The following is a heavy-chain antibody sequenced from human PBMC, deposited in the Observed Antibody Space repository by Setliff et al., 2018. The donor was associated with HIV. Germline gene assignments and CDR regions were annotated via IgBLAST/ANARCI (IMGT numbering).Heavy chain of an antibody. CDR3: ARVMDAGATNRYYYYYGMDV. J-gene: IGHJ6*02. V-gene: IGHV1-69*05. D-gene: IGHD1-26*01. Sequence: SVKVSCKASGGTFGIYGISWVRQAPGQGLEWMGGTIPMFGTANYAQKIQGRVTITTDESTSTAYMELSSLRSEDPAVYYCARVMDAGATNRYYYYYGMDVWGQGTTVTVS. CDR1: GGTFGIYG. CDR2: TIPMFGTA.